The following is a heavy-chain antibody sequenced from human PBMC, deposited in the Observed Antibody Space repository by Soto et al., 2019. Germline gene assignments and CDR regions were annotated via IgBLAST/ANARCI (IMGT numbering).Heavy chain of an antibody. CDR3: ARAGVAGIYYYYGMDV. J-gene: IGHJ6*02. D-gene: IGHD6-19*01. Sequence: QVQLQESGPGLVKPSQTLSLTCTVSGGSISSGGYYWSWIRQHPGKGLEWIGYIYYSGSTYYNPSLKSRVTISXXTXKXRFSLKLSSVTAADTAVYYCARAGVAGIYYYYGMDVWGQGTTVTVSS. CDR1: GGSISSGGYY. V-gene: IGHV4-31*03. CDR2: IYYSGST.